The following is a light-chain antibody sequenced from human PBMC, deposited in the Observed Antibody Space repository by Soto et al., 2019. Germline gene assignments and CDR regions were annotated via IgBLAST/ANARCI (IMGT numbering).Light chain of an antibody. Sequence: QSARAQPASVSGSPGQSITISCTGTSNDIGGYNSVSWYQQHPGKALNLMIYDVNYRPSGVSIRFSGSKSANTASLAISGLQAEDEADYYCSSYTSSSTPYVFGTGTKVTVL. V-gene: IGLV2-14*01. CDR1: SNDIGGYNS. CDR2: DVN. CDR3: SSYTSSSTPYV. J-gene: IGLJ1*01.